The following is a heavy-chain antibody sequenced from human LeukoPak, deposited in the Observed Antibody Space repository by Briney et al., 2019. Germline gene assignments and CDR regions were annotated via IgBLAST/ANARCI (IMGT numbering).Heavy chain of an antibody. J-gene: IGHJ4*02. CDR1: GFTFSSYA. D-gene: IGHD3-10*01. CDR3: AKSRVRGVTGSHFDY. CDR2: ISGSGGST. V-gene: IGHV3-23*01. Sequence: PGGSLRLSCAASGFTFSSYAMSWVRQAPGKGLEWVSAISGSGGSTYYADPVKGRFTISRDNSKNTLYLQMNSLRAEDTAVYYCAKSRVRGVTGSHFDYWGQGTLVTVSS.